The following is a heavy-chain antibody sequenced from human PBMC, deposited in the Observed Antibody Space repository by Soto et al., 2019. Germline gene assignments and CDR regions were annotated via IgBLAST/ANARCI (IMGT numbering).Heavy chain of an antibody. CDR1: GFTFSSYA. CDR2: ISGSGGST. CDR3: AKDSYSSSWYRYYYYGMDV. Sequence: EVQLLESGGDLVQPGGSLRLSCAASGFTFSSYAMSWVRQAPGKGLEWVSAISGSGGSTYYADSVKGRFTISRDNSKNTLYLQMNSLRAEDTAVYYCAKDSYSSSWYRYYYYGMDVWGQGTTVTVSS. V-gene: IGHV3-23*01. J-gene: IGHJ6*02. D-gene: IGHD6-13*01.